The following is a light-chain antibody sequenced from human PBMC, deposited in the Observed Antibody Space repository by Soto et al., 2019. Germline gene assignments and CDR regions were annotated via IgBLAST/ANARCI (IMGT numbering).Light chain of an antibody. CDR3: QYYNHWWT. CDR2: GAS. V-gene: IGKV3-15*01. J-gene: IGKJ1*01. Sequence: EIVLTQSPATLSLSPGERATLSCRASQSDTSNLAWYQQKPGQAPRLLIYGASTRATGIPARFSGSGSGTEFTLTISSLQSEDVAVYYCQYYNHWWTFGQGTKVDIK. CDR1: QSDTSN.